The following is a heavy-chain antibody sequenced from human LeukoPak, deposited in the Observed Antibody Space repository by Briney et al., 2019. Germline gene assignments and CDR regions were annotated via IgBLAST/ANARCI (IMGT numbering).Heavy chain of an antibody. CDR2: IYHSGST. CDR3: ARHPGHKGRFDY. J-gene: IGHJ4*02. Sequence: PSETLSLTCAVSGGSISSSNWWSWVRQPPGKGLEWIGEIYHSGSTNYNPSLKSRVTISVDTSKNQFSLKLSSVTAADTAVYYCARHPGHKGRFDYWGQGTLVTVSS. V-gene: IGHV4-4*02. CDR1: GGSISSSNW.